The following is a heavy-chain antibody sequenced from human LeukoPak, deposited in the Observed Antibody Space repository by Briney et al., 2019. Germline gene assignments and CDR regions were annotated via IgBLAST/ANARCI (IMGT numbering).Heavy chain of an antibody. CDR2: IKQDGSEK. D-gene: IGHD3-10*01. CDR3: ARDLGYYGSGSSFY. J-gene: IGHJ4*02. V-gene: IGHV3-7*05. CDR1: GFNFNLFW. Sequence: GGSLRLSCAASGFNFNLFWMTWVRQAPGKGLQWVANIKQDGSEKYYVDSVKGRFTISRDDAKKTLYLQMNSLRAEDTAVYYCARDLGYYGSGSSFYWGQGTLVTVSS.